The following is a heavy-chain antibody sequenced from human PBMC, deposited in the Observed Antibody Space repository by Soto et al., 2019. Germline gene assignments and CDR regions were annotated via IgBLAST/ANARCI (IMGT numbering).Heavy chain of an antibody. V-gene: IGHV5-51*01. CDR3: ARSPSGSYFDY. CDR2: IYPGDSDT. CDR1: GYSFTSYW. J-gene: IGHJ4*02. Sequence: GGSLRLSCKGSGYSFTSYWIGWVRQMPGKGLEWMGIIYPGDSDTRYSPSFQGQVTISADKSISTAYLQWSSLKASDTAMYYCARSPSGSYFDYWGQGTLVTVSS. D-gene: IGHD1-26*01.